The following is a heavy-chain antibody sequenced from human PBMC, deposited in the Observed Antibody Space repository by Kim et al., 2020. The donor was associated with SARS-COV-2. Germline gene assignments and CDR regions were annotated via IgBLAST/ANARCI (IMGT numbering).Heavy chain of an antibody. CDR1: GFTFSSYS. J-gene: IGHJ4*02. CDR3: AREPYTAMAPYFDY. CDR2: ISSSSSYI. Sequence: GGSLRLSCAASGFTFSSYSMNWVRQAPGKGLEWVLSISSSSSYIYYADSVKGRFTISRDNAKNSLYLQMNSLRAEDTAVYYCAREPYTAMAPYFDYWGQGTLVTVSS. V-gene: IGHV3-21*01. D-gene: IGHD5-18*01.